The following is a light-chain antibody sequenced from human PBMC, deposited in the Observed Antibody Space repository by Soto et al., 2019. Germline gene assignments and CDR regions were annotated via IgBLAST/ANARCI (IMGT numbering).Light chain of an antibody. Sequence: QSVLTQPASVSGSPGQSITISCTGTSSDVGGYNYVSWYQQHPGKAPKLMISDVSNRPSGVSNRSSGSKSGNTASLTISGLQAEDEADYYCSSYSSSTTLVVFGGGTKLTVL. CDR1: SSDVGGYNY. CDR3: SSYSSSTTLVV. J-gene: IGLJ2*01. CDR2: DVS. V-gene: IGLV2-14*01.